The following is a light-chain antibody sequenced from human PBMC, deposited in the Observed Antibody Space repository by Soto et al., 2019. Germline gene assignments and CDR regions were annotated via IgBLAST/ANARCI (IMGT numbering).Light chain of an antibody. CDR3: QKYYSYPRT. CDR1: QSVSNN. Sequence: IVLTQSQATLSLSPGERATISCTASQSVSNNLAWYQQKPGQAPRLLMYGASTRATGSPARFSGSGSGTECTLTITSLQPEDGATDYCQKYYSYPRTFGQGTKVDIK. J-gene: IGKJ1*01. CDR2: GAS. V-gene: IGKV3-15*01.